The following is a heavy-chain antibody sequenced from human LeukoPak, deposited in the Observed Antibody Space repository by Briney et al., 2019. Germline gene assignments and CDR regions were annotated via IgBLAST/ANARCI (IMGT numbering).Heavy chain of an antibody. CDR2: IKQDGSEK. V-gene: IGHV3-7*03. CDR3: ARDSQYQLKYYYYGMDV. CDR1: GFTFSSLW. J-gene: IGHJ6*04. Sequence: GGPLRLFCAASGFTFSSLWVSWVRQAPGKGLEGVANIKQDGSEKYYVDSVKGRFTISRDNAKNSLYLQMNSLRAEDTAVYYCARDSQYQLKYYYYGMDVWGKGTTVTVSS. D-gene: IGHD2-2*01.